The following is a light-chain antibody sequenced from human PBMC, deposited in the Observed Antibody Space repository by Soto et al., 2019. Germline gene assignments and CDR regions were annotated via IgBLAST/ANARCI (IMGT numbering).Light chain of an antibody. Sequence: DVVRTQSPDSLAVSLGERATINCKSSQSVLYGSNNKNYLGWYQQKPGQPPKLLIYWASTRESGVPARFSGSGSGTDFTLTISRLEPEDFTVYYCHQHDKWPLTFGQGTKVDIK. V-gene: IGKV4-1*01. CDR3: HQHDKWPLT. CDR1: QSVLYGSNNKNY. CDR2: WAS. J-gene: IGKJ2*01.